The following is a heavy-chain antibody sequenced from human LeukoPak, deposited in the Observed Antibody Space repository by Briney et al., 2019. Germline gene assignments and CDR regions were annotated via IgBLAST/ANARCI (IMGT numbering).Heavy chain of an antibody. CDR1: GGSISSSSYY. D-gene: IGHD3-22*01. Sequence: SETLSLTCTVSGGSISSSSYYWGWIRQPPGKGLEWIVSIYYSGSTYYNPSLKSRVTISVDTSKNQFSLKLSSVTAADTAVYYCAGDSSGYYPPAGYFQHWGQGTLVTVSS. V-gene: IGHV4-39*02. CDR3: AGDSSGYYPPAGYFQH. CDR2: IYYSGST. J-gene: IGHJ1*01.